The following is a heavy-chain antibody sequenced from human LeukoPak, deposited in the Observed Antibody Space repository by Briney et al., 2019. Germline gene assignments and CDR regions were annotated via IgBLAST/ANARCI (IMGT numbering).Heavy chain of an antibody. CDR2: IYYSGST. J-gene: IGHJ4*02. CDR1: GGSISSSSYY. V-gene: IGHV4-39*07. Sequence: SETLSLTCTVSGGSISSSSYYWGWIRQPPGKGLEWIGNIYYSGSTYYNPSLKSRVTISVDTSKNQFSLKLSSVTAADTAVYYCARLTYGYCSGGSCSFFDYWGQGTLVTVSS. CDR3: ARLTYGYCSGGSCSFFDY. D-gene: IGHD2-15*01.